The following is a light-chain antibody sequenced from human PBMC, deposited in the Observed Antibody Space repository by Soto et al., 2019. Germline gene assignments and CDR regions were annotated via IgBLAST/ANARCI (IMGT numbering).Light chain of an antibody. V-gene: IGKV1-9*01. CDR3: QQLNSYPL. J-gene: IGKJ3*01. CDR2: AAS. CDR1: QGISSY. Sequence: DLQLTQSPSFLSASVGDRVTITCRASQGISSYLAWYQQKPGKAPKLLIYAASTLQSGVPSRFSGSGSGTEFTLTISSLQPEDFATYYCQQLNSYPLFGPGNKVDIK.